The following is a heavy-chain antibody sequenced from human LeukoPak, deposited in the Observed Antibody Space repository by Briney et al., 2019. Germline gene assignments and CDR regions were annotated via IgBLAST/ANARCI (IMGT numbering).Heavy chain of an antibody. J-gene: IGHJ4*02. V-gene: IGHV1-69*01. D-gene: IGHD1-26*01. CDR2: IIPIFSTA. Sequence: ASVKVSCKASGGKFSNYGISWVRPAPGQGLGWGGGIIPIFSTANYAQKYQGRVTITADESTSTAYMELSSLRSEDTAVYYCARDPGGRMGGLAFTLGYWGQGTLGTGSS. CDR1: GGKFSNYG. CDR3: ARDPGGRMGGLAFTLGY.